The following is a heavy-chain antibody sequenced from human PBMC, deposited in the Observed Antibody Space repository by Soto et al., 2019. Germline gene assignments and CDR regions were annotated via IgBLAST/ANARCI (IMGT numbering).Heavy chain of an antibody. J-gene: IGHJ1*01. CDR2: IYYSGST. CDR1: GGSISSSSYY. V-gene: IGHV4-39*01. Sequence: SETLSLTCTVSGGSISSSSYYWGWIRQPPGKGLEWIGSIYYSGSTYYNPSLKSRVTISVDTSTNQFSLKLSSVTAADTAVYYCARSESVYLYFQHWGQGTLVTVSS. D-gene: IGHD2-8*01. CDR3: ARSESVYLYFQH.